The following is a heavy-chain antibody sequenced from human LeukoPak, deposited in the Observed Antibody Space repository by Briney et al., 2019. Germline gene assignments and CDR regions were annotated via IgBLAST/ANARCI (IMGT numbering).Heavy chain of an antibody. J-gene: IGHJ4*02. Sequence: GGSLRLSCAASGFTFSSYAMSWVRQAPGKGLEWVSAISGSGGSTYYADFVKGRFTISRDNSKNTLYLQMNSLRAEDTAVYYCAKVGILARYYFDYWGQGTLVTVSS. V-gene: IGHV3-23*01. D-gene: IGHD3-3*02. CDR3: AKVGILARYYFDY. CDR1: GFTFSSYA. CDR2: ISGSGGST.